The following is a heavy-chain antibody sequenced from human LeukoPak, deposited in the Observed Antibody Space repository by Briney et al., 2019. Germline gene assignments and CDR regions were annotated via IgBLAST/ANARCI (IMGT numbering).Heavy chain of an antibody. Sequence: GRSLRLSCAASGFTFSTYAMNWVRQAPGKGLEWVAVISYDGRQNYYADSVKGRFTISRDNSKNTLYLQMNSLRDEDSAAYYCTRVYLERLTAGYFDHWGQGTWVTVSP. CDR2: ISYDGRQN. V-gene: IGHV3-30*04. D-gene: IGHD2-8*01. CDR1: GFTFSTYA. J-gene: IGHJ4*02. CDR3: TRVYLERLTAGYFDH.